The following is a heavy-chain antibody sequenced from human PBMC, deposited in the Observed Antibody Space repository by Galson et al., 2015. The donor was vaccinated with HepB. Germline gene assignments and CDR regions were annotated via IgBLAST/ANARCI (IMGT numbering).Heavy chain of an antibody. J-gene: IGHJ4*02. V-gene: IGHV3-48*03. CDR1: GFTFSSYE. CDR2: ISSSGSTI. D-gene: IGHD5-18*01. CDR3: ARAEGSYGYHAYFDY. Sequence: SLRLSCAASGFTFSSYEMNWVRQAPGKGLEWVSYISSSGSTIYYADSVKGRFTISRDNAKNSLYLQMNSLRAEDTAVYYCARAEGSYGYHAYFDYWGQGTLVTVSS.